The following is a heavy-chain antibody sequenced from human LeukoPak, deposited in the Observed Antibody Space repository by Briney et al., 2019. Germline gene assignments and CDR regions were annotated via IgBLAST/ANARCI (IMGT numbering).Heavy chain of an antibody. CDR3: ARGWGITAGFDY. CDR1: GGSFSGYY. Sequence: SSETLSLTCAVYGGSFSGYYWSWIRPPPGKGLEWIGEINHSGSTYYNPSLKSRVTISVDTSKNQFSLKLSSVTAADTAVYCCARGWGITAGFDYWGQGTLVTVSS. J-gene: IGHJ4*02. CDR2: INHSGST. V-gene: IGHV4-34*01. D-gene: IGHD6-19*01.